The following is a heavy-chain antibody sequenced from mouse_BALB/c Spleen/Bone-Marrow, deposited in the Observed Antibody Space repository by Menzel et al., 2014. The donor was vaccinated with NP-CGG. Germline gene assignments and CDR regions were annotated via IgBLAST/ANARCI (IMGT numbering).Heavy chain of an antibody. CDR3: YYDYDEGY. D-gene: IGHD2-4*01. CDR1: GYTFTSYV. CDR2: INPYNDGT. Sequence: EVKLMEFGPELVKPGASVKMSCKASGYTFTSYVMHWVKQKPGQGLEWIGYINPYNDGTKYNEKFKGKATLTSDKSSNTAYMELSSLTSEDSAVYYCYYDYDEGYWGQGTTLTVSS. J-gene: IGHJ2*01. V-gene: IGHV1-14*01.